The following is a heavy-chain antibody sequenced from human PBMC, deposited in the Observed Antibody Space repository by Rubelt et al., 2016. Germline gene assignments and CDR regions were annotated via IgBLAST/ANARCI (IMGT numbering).Heavy chain of an antibody. J-gene: IGHJ4*02. CDR3: AKSVRVTARHGTEIHYYFDN. V-gene: IGHV1-69*10. CDR1: GGTFSSYA. CDR2: IIPILGIA. D-gene: IGHD2-21*02. Sequence: QVQLVQSGAEVKKPGSSVKVSCKASGGTFSSYAISWVRQAPGQGLEWMGGIIPILGIANYAQKFQGRVTITAEQSTSTAYMELSSLRSEDTALYYCAKSVRVTARHGTEIHYYFDNWGQGALVTVSS.